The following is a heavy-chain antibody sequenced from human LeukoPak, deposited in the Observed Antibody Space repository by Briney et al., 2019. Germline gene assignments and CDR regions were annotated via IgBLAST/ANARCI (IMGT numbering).Heavy chain of an antibody. J-gene: IGHJ4*02. CDR2: ISSSGSTI. D-gene: IGHD3-22*01. Sequence: GGSLRLSCAASGFTFSDYYMSWIRQAPGKGLEWVSYISSSGSTIYYADSVKGRFTISRDNAKNSLYLQMNSLRAEDTAVYYCARTFGIYYDSSGYPYFDYWSQGTLVTVSS. V-gene: IGHV3-11*01. CDR3: ARTFGIYYDSSGYPYFDY. CDR1: GFTFSDYY.